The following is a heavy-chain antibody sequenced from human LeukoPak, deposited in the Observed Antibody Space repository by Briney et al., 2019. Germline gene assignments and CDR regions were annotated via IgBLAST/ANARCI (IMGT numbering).Heavy chain of an antibody. Sequence: HWASVKVSCKASGYTFTSYYMHWVRQAPGQGLEWMGRIIPILGIANYAQKFQGRVTITADKSTSTAYMELSSLRSEDTAVYYCARARYAVTPYALFDYWGQGTLVTVSS. CDR2: IIPILGIA. V-gene: IGHV1-69*04. D-gene: IGHD4-17*01. CDR3: ARARYAVTPYALFDY. CDR1: GYTFTSYY. J-gene: IGHJ4*02.